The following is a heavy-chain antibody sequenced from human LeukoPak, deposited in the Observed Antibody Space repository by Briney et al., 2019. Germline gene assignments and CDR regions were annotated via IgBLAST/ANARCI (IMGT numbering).Heavy chain of an antibody. J-gene: IGHJ4*02. CDR1: GFTLSSYW. V-gene: IGHV3-23*01. D-gene: IGHD3-16*01. CDR2: ISGSGTGT. CDR3: AKGGGRDWPFDY. Sequence: GSLRLSCVASGFTLSSYWMTWVRQAPGKGLEWVSTISGSGTGTYYADSVKGRFTISRDNSKNTLHLQMNSLRAEDTAIYYCAKGGGRDWPFDYWGQGTLVTVSS.